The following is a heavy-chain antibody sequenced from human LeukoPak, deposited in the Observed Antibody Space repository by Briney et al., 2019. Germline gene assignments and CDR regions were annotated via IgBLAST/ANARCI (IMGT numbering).Heavy chain of an antibody. CDR2: ISSTSSYI. CDR3: ARGLGMAVYYYYGMDV. CDR1: GFTFSGYS. J-gene: IGHJ6*02. D-gene: IGHD7-27*01. V-gene: IGHV3-21*01. Sequence: GGSLRLSCAASGFTFSGYSMNWVRQAPGKGLEWVSSISSTSSYIYYADSVKGRFTISRDNAKNSLYLQMNSLRAEDTAVYYCARGLGMAVYYYYGMDVWGQGTTVTVSS.